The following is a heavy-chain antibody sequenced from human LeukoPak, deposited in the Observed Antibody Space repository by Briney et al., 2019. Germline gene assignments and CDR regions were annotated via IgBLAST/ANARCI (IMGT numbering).Heavy chain of an antibody. D-gene: IGHD3-22*01. Sequence: GGSLRLSCAASGFTFSSYSMNWVRQAPGKGLEWVSYISSSSSTIYYADSVKGRFTISRDNAKNSLYLQMNCLRAEDTAVYYCARVQYYYDSSGSPDNDAFDIWGQGTMVTVSS. J-gene: IGHJ3*02. CDR2: ISSSSSTI. CDR1: GFTFSSYS. CDR3: ARVQYYYDSSGSPDNDAFDI. V-gene: IGHV3-48*04.